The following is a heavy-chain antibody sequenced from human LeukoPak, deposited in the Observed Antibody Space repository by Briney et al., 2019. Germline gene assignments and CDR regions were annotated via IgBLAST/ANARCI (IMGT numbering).Heavy chain of an antibody. CDR1: GYTFTGYT. D-gene: IGHD6-13*01. V-gene: IGHV1-2*02. J-gene: IGHJ4*02. Sequence: ASVKVSCKASGYTFTGYTTHWVRQAPGQGLEWMGWINPNSGGTNYAQKFQGRVTMTRDTSISTAYMEPSRLRSDDTAVYYCARPVSGDGTAAAQFDYWGQGTLVTVSS. CDR3: ARPVSGDGTAAAQFDY. CDR2: INPNSGGT.